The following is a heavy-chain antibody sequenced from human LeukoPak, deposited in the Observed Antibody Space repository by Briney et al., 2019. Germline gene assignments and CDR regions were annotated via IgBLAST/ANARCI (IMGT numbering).Heavy chain of an antibody. Sequence: GASVKVSCKASGYTFTSYGISWLRQAPGQGLEWMGWISAYNDHTTYAQKFQDRVTMTKDTSTSTAYMEMRSLRSDDTAVYYCARETTPYSSPLIQGHWGQGSLVIVSS. J-gene: IGHJ4*02. CDR2: ISAYNDHT. CDR3: ARETTPYSSPLIQGH. V-gene: IGHV1-18*01. D-gene: IGHD6-19*01. CDR1: GYTFTSYG.